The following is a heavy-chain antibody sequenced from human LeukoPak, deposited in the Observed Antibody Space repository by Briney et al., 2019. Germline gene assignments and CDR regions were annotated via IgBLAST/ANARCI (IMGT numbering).Heavy chain of an antibody. V-gene: IGHV5-51*01. CDR1: GYSFTSYC. CDR3: GMSGDRVPLQDDVFDV. J-gene: IGHJ3*01. D-gene: IGHD1-26*01. Sequence: GESLQISCKVSGYSFTSYCIGWVRPLPGKGLEWMGIIYPGDSGPTYSPSFQGRVTISVDKSINTAYLQWSSLQASDTAMYYCGMSGDRVPLQDDVFDVWGQGTMVTVST. CDR2: IYPGDSGP.